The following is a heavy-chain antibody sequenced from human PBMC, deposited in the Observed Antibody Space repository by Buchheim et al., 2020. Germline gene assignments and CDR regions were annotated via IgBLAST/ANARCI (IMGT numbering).Heavy chain of an antibody. Sequence: QVQLVESGGGVVQPGRSLRLSCAASGFTFNNYAMHWVRQAPGKGLEWVAVISNDERNKYYADSVKGRFTIARDNSQHPLYLQMNSLRTEDSAVYYCATGGGYTYGSPFDYWGQGTL. CDR3: ATGGGYTYGSPFDY. CDR2: ISNDERNK. CDR1: GFTFNNYA. V-gene: IGHV3-30*04. D-gene: IGHD5-18*01. J-gene: IGHJ4*02.